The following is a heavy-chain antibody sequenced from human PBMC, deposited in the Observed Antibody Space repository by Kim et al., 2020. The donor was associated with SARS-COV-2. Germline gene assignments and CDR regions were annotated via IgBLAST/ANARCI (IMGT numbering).Heavy chain of an antibody. CDR3: AKPGYCSGGTCYFYFDY. V-gene: IGHV3-23*03. J-gene: IGHJ4*02. CDR2: IYSGGSRT. D-gene: IGHD2-15*01. Sequence: GGSLRLSCAASGFTFSVYAMIWVRQAPGKGLEWVSVIYSGGSRTNYADSVKGRFTISRDNSRNTLYLQMNSLRAEDTAVYYCAKPGYCSGGTCYFYFDYWGQGTLVTVSS. CDR1: GFTFSVYA.